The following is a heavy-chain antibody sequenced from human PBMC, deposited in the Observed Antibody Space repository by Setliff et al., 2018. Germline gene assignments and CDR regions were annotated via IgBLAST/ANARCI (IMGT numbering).Heavy chain of an antibody. CDR2: INHRGST. CDR1: GGTFSDYY. J-gene: IGHJ4*02. D-gene: IGHD2-15*01. CDR3: ARASVVHAIAVGY. V-gene: IGHV4-34*01. Sequence: SETLSLTCAAYGGTFSDYYWTWIRQPPGKGLEWIGEINHRGSTNYNPSLKSRATISIDTSKDQFSLNLTSVTAADTAVYYCARASVVHAIAVGYWGQGTLVTVPQ.